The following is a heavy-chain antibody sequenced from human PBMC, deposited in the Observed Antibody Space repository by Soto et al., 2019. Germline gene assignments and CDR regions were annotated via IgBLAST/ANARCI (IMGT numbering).Heavy chain of an antibody. J-gene: IGHJ4*02. V-gene: IGHV3-9*01. Sequence: GGSLRLSCAASGFTFDDYAMHWVRQAPGKGLEWVSGISWNSGSIGYADSVKGRFTISRDNAKNSLYLQMNSLRAEDTALYYCAKDIIRWNGDYASYYFDYWGQGTLVTVSS. CDR2: ISWNSGSI. CDR3: AKDIIRWNGDYASYYFDY. D-gene: IGHD4-17*01. CDR1: GFTFDDYA.